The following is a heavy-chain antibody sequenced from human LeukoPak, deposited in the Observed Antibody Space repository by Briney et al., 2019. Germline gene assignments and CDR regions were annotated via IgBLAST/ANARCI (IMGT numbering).Heavy chain of an antibody. V-gene: IGHV4-4*07. CDR3: ARVSPSGRSGYYYYYMDV. CDR1: GGSISSYY. J-gene: IGHJ6*03. CDR2: IYTSGST. Sequence: SETLSLTCTVSGGSISSYYWSWIRQPAGKGLEWIGRIYTSGSTNYNPSLKSRVTMSVDTSKNQFSLKLSSVTAADTAVYYCARVSPSGRSGYYYYYMDVWGKGTTVTVSS. D-gene: IGHD6-19*01.